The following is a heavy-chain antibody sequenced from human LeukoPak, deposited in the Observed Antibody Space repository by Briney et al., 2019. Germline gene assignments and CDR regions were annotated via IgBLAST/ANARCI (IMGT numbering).Heavy chain of an antibody. CDR2: IYHSGST. J-gene: IGHJ5*02. CDR1: GGSISSGGYS. Sequence: SETLSLTCAVSGGSISSGGYSWSWIRQPPGKGLEWIGYIYHSGSTYYNPSLKSRVTISVDRSKNQFSLKLSSVTAADTAVYYCASRDIVVVPAAIDPWGQGTLVTVSS. V-gene: IGHV4-30-2*01. CDR3: ASRDIVVVPAAIDP. D-gene: IGHD2-2*01.